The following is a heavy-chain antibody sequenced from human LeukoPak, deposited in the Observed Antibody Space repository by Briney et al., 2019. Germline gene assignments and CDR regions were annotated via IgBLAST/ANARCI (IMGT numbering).Heavy chain of an antibody. CDR3: ARHGDRVLLWFGEIRNYYYYYGMDV. Sequence: PSETLSLTCTVSGGSISSYYWSWIRQPPGKGLEWIGYIYYSGSTNYSPSLKSQVTISVDTSKNQFSLKLSSVTAADTAVYYCARHGDRVLLWFGEIRNYYYYYGMDVWGQGTTVTVSS. CDR2: IYYSGST. J-gene: IGHJ6*02. V-gene: IGHV4-59*08. D-gene: IGHD3-10*01. CDR1: GGSISSYY.